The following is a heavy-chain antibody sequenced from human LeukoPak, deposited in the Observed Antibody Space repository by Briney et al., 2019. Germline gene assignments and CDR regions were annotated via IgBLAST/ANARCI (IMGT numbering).Heavy chain of an antibody. V-gene: IGHV3-23*01. CDR1: GFTFSSCV. CDR2: ISISGENT. CDR3: ARLISTSSSRFSDY. D-gene: IGHD6-6*01. J-gene: IGHJ4*02. Sequence: GGSLRLSCAASGFTFSSCVMSWVRQAPGKGLEWVSAISISGENTYYADSVKGRFTIPRDTSRNTLYLQMHSLRAEDTAVYYCARLISTSSSRFSDYWGQGTLVTVSS.